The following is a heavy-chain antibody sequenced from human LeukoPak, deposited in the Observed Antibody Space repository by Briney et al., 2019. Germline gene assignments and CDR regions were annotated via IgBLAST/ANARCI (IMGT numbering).Heavy chain of an antibody. J-gene: IGHJ4*02. CDR2: IKEDGSDK. Sequence: GGSLRLSCAASGFTFNHYWMSWVRQAPGKGLEWVANIKEDGSDKKYVDSVKGRFTTSRDNAKNSLYLQMNSLRAEDTAVYYCARMRDGYMGRYYFDYWGQGTLVTVSS. D-gene: IGHD5-24*01. CDR3: ARMRDGYMGRYYFDY. CDR1: GFTFNHYW. V-gene: IGHV3-7*04.